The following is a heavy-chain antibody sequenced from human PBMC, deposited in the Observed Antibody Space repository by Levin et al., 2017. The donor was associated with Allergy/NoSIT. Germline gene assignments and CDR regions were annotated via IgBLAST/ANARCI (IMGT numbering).Heavy chain of an antibody. CDR3: AKPPWYSSSWYSRFMSWDAFDI. V-gene: IGHV3-30*18. CDR1: GFTFSSYG. J-gene: IGHJ3*02. Sequence: PGGSLRLSCAASGFTFSSYGMHWVRQAPGKGLEWVAVISYDGSNKYYADSVKGRFTISRDNSKNTLYLQMNSLRAEDTAVYYCAKPPWYSSSWYSRFMSWDAFDIWGQGTMVTVSS. D-gene: IGHD6-13*01. CDR2: ISYDGSNK.